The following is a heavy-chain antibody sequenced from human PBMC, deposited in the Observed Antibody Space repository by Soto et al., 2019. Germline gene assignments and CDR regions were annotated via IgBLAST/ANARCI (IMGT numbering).Heavy chain of an antibody. D-gene: IGHD3-10*01. V-gene: IGHV4-39*01. J-gene: IGHJ4*02. CDR1: GWSFTGYY. CDR3: ASQQDTYYYGSGSYFFDY. Sequence: SETLSLTCKVSGWSFTGYYWSWIRQPPGKGLEWIGSIYYSGSTYYNPSLKSRVTISVDTSKNQFSLKLSSVTAADTAVYYCASQQDTYYYGSGSYFFDYWGQGTLVTVSS. CDR2: IYYSGST.